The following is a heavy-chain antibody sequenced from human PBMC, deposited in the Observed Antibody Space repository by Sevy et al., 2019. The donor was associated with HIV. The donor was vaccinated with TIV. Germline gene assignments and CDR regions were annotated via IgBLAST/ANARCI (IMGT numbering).Heavy chain of an antibody. Sequence: GGSLRLSCAASGFTFSSYAMHWVRQAPGKGLEWVAVISYDGSTKYYADSLKGRFTISGYNSKNTLYMQMNSLRAEETAVYYCARDWRRITMIVVVIADWGQGTLVTVSS. V-gene: IGHV3-30-3*01. J-gene: IGHJ4*02. D-gene: IGHD3-22*01. CDR3: ARDWRRITMIVVVIAD. CDR1: GFTFSSYA. CDR2: ISYDGSTK.